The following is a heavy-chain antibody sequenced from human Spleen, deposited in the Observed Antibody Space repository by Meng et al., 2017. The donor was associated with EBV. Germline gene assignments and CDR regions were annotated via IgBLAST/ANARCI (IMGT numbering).Heavy chain of an antibody. CDR3: ARDVGLDWFDP. J-gene: IGHJ5*02. Sequence: QGPPQQWGAGLLKPPETLSLTCAVYGGSFSAYYWSWICQPPGKGLEWIGYISYIGKTLYNPSLKSRVTISRDTSKNQFSLNLSSVTAADTAVYYCARDVGLDWFDPWGQGTLVTVSS. CDR1: GGSFSAYY. V-gene: IGHV4-34*11. D-gene: IGHD2-15*01. CDR2: ISYIGKT.